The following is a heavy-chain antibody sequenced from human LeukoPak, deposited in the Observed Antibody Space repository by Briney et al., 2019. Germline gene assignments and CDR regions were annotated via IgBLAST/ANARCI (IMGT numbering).Heavy chain of an antibody. Sequence: GASVKVSCKASGYTFTIYGISWVRQAPGQGLEWMGWISPYNDNTNYAQKLQGRVAMTTDASTSTAYMELRSLRSDDTAVYYCARERGPELKQWLVLGGAFDIWGQGTMVTVSS. CDR2: ISPYNDNT. V-gene: IGHV1-18*01. D-gene: IGHD6-19*01. CDR3: ARERGPELKQWLVLGGAFDI. CDR1: GYTFTIYG. J-gene: IGHJ3*02.